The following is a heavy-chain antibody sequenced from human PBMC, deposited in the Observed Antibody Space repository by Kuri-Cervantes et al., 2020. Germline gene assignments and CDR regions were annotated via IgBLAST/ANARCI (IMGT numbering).Heavy chain of an antibody. D-gene: IGHD2-2*01. CDR1: GFTLSGSS. CDR2: IRNKASNYAT. CDR3: TRYCSTSSCPIEAAFDI. J-gene: IGHJ3*02. V-gene: IGHV3-73*01. Sequence: GGSLRPSCLASGFTLSGSSIHWVRQASGKGLEWVGRIRNKASNYATAYSESVKGRFTISRDDSKNTAYLEMNSLTIDDTAIYYCTRYCSTSSCPIEAAFDIWGQGTMVTVSS.